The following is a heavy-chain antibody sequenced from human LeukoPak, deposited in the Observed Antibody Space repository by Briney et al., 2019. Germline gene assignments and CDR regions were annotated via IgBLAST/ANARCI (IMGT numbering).Heavy chain of an antibody. D-gene: IGHD5-24*01. CDR3: ARVRRDGYNYFDY. CDR2: INPNSGGT. J-gene: IGHJ4*02. V-gene: IGHV1-2*02. CDR1: GYIFTDYY. Sequence: ASVKVSCEASGYIFTDYYIHWLRQAPGQGLEWMGWINPNSGGTNYAQKFQGRVTMTRDTSISTAYMELSRLRSDDTAVYYCARVRRDGYNYFDYWGQGTLVTVSS.